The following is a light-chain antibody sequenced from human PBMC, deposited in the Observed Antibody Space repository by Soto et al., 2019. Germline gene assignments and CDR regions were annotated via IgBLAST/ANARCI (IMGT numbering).Light chain of an antibody. V-gene: IGLV1-44*01. J-gene: IGLJ2*01. CDR1: SSNIGTNT. CDR2: SNS. CDR3: AAWYDILTGHVV. Sequence: QSVLTQPPSASGTPGQRVTISCSGSSSNIGTNTVNWYQQLPETAPKLLIYSNSQRPSGVPDRFSGSKSGTSASLAISGLQSEDEADYYCAAWYDILTGHVVFGGVTTLTVL.